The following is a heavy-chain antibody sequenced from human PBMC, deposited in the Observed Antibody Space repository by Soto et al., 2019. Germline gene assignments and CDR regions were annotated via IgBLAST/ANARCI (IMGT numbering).Heavy chain of an antibody. D-gene: IGHD3-3*01. Sequence: QLQLQESGPGLVKPSETLSLTCTVSGGSISSSSYYWGWIRQPPGKGLEWIGSIYYSGSTYYNPSPQGWSHLSVDTSKNQFSLKLSSVTAADTAVYYCARQEGFLNWFDPWGQGTLVTVSS. J-gene: IGHJ5*02. CDR2: IYYSGST. CDR3: ARQEGFLNWFDP. V-gene: IGHV4-39*01. CDR1: GGSISSSSYY.